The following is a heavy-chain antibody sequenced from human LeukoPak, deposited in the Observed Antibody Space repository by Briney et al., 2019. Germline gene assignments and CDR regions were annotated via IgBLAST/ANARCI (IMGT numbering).Heavy chain of an antibody. CDR2: ISAYNGNT. D-gene: IGHD3-10*01. Sequence: ASVKVSCKASGYTFTSYGISWVRQAPGQGREWMGWISAYNGNTNYAQKLQGRVTMTTDTSTSTAYMELRSLRSDDTAVYYCARDYYGSGSYSLPVDYWGQGTLVTVSS. J-gene: IGHJ4*02. CDR3: ARDYYGSGSYSLPVDY. V-gene: IGHV1-18*04. CDR1: GYTFTSYG.